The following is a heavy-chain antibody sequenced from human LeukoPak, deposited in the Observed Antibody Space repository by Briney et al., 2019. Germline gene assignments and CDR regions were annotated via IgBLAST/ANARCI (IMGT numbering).Heavy chain of an antibody. CDR1: GFTFDDYA. V-gene: IGHV3-9*01. CDR3: AKATEGIVVVNSGYFDY. CDR2: ISWNSGSI. J-gene: IGHJ4*02. D-gene: IGHD3-22*01. Sequence: GGSLRLSCAASGFTFDDYAMHWVRQAPGKGLEWVSGISWNSGSIDYADSVKGRFTISRDNTKNSLYLQMNSLRAEDTAFYYCAKATEGIVVVNSGYFDYWGQGTLVTVSS.